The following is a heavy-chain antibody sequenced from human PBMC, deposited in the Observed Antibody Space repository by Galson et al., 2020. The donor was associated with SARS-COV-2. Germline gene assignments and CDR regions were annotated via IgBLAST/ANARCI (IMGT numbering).Heavy chain of an antibody. D-gene: IGHD1-26*01. V-gene: IGHV3-9*01. Sequence: SLKISCAASGFTFDDYAMHWVRQAPGKGLEWVSGISWNSGSIGYADSVKGRFTISRDNAKNSLYLQMNSLRAEDTALYYCAKITSGSYDVDDWGQGTLVTVSS. CDR3: AKITSGSYDVDD. J-gene: IGHJ4*02. CDR1: GFTFDDYA. CDR2: ISWNSGSI.